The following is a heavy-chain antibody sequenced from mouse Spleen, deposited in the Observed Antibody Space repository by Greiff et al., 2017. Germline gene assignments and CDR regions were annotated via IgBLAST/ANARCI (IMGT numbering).Heavy chain of an antibody. CDR1: GYAFSSYW. J-gene: IGHJ4*01. CDR3: AKDYYDGSPYYYAMDY. V-gene: IGHV1-80*01. Sequence: VQLQQSGAELVKPGASVKISCKASGYAFSSYWMNWVKQRPGKGLEWIGQIYPGDGDTNYNGKFKGKATLTADKSSSTAYMQLSSLTSEDSAVYFCAKDYYDGSPYYYAMDYWGQGTSVTVSS. CDR2: IYPGDGDT. D-gene: IGHD1-1*01.